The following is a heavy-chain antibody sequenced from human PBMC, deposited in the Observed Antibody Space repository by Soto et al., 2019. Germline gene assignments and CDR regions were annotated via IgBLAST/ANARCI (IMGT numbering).Heavy chain of an antibody. CDR2: IKQDGSEK. J-gene: IGHJ4*02. Sequence: LRLSCAASGFTFSSYWMSWVRQAPGKGLEWVANIKQDGSEKYYVDSVKGRFTISRDNAKNSLYLQMNSLRAEDTAVYYCARSYANTMPFFDYWGQGTLVTVSS. CDR3: ARSYANTMPFFDY. CDR1: GFTFSSYW. V-gene: IGHV3-7*03. D-gene: IGHD2-2*01.